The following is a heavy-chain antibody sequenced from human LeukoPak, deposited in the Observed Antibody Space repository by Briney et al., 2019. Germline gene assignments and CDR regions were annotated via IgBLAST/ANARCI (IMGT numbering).Heavy chain of an antibody. CDR2: INPNTGGT. V-gene: IGHV1-2*02. CDR1: GYTFTGYY. D-gene: IGHD3-3*01. Sequence: GASVKVSCKASGYTFTGYYIHWVRQAPGQGLEWMGWINPNTGGTNYAQKSQGRVTMTRDTSISTAYMELSGLRSDDTAVYYCARESGRPYFDYWGQGTLVTVSS. J-gene: IGHJ4*02. CDR3: ARESGRPYFDY.